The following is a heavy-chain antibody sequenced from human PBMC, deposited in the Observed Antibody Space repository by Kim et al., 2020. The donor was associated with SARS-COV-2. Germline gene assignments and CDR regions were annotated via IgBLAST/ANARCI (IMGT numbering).Heavy chain of an antibody. CDR1: GFSFSTSW. CDR3: ATASRSVSGS. V-gene: IGHV3-7*01. Sequence: GGSLRLSCAASGFSFSTSWMSWVRQAPGKGLEWLANIKDDGSQRYYVDSVKGRFTISRDNAKDSLYLQMSSLRAEDTAVYYCATASRSVSGSWGLGTLVTVSS. D-gene: IGHD3-10*01. CDR2: IKDDGSQR. J-gene: IGHJ5*02.